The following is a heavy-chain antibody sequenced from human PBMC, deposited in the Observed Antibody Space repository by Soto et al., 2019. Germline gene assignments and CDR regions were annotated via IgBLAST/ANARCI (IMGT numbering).Heavy chain of an antibody. J-gene: IGHJ4*02. V-gene: IGHV3-23*01. D-gene: IGHD3-10*01. CDR3: AKFGASGSYFQFDY. CDR2: ISGGGGTT. CDR1: GFTFINFA. Sequence: EVQLLDSGGGLVQPGGSLRLSCAASGFTFINFAMSWVRQSPGKGLEWVSAISGGGGTTWYADSVRGRFTISRDNSKNTLYLQMNSLRAEDTAVYYCAKFGASGSYFQFDYWGQGTLGTVSS.